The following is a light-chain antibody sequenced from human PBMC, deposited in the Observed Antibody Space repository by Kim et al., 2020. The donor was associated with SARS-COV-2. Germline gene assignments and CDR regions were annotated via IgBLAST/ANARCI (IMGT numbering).Light chain of an antibody. J-gene: IGKJ4*01. CDR2: DAS. Sequence: EIVLTQSPATLSLSPRERATLSCRASQSVNTFLAWYQQKPGQAPRLLIYDASNRATGIPARFSGSGSGTDFTLTISTLEPEDFAVYYCHQRSGWPLTFGGGTKVDIK. CDR1: QSVNTF. V-gene: IGKV3-11*01. CDR3: HQRSGWPLT.